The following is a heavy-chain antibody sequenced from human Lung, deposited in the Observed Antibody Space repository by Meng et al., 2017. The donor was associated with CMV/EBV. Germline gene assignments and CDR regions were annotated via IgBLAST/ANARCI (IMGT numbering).Heavy chain of an antibody. D-gene: IGHD1-26*01. Sequence: GESXKISCAASGFTFNTYTMNWVRQAPGKGLEWVSSISGSSSFTYYADSVKGRFTISRDNAKNSLYLQMNSLRAEDTAVYYCARQEGATLDYVDYWGQGPLVTVSS. V-gene: IGHV3-21*01. CDR3: ARQEGATLDYVDY. CDR1: GFTFNTYT. CDR2: ISGSSSFT. J-gene: IGHJ4*02.